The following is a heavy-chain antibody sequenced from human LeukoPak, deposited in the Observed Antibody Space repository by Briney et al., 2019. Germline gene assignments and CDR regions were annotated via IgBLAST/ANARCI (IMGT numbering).Heavy chain of an antibody. D-gene: IGHD3-9*01. Sequence: PGGSLRLSCAASGFTFSSYGMHWVRQAPGKGLEWVAVISYDGSDKYYADSVKGRFTISRDNSKNTLYLQMNSLRAEDTAVYYCAKEEAYYDILTGYYKEDYYYYMDVWGKGTTVTISS. J-gene: IGHJ6*03. V-gene: IGHV3-30*18. CDR2: ISYDGSDK. CDR1: GFTFSSYG. CDR3: AKEEAYYDILTGYYKEDYYYYMDV.